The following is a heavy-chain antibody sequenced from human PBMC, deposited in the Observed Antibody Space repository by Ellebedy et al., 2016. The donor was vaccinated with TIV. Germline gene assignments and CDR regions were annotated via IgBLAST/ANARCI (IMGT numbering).Heavy chain of an antibody. J-gene: IGHJ4*02. Sequence: MPSETLSLTCSVSAGSVSSTRYYWAFFRQPPGKGLEWTWSVHYSGSPYYNPSFKSRVTLSADTSKNQFSLNMRTVTAADTAVYYCARIDPWQPIDDWGQGTLVTVSS. CDR3: ARIDPWQPIDD. CDR2: VHYSGSP. CDR1: AGSVSSTRYY. V-gene: IGHV4-39*01. D-gene: IGHD2-21*01.